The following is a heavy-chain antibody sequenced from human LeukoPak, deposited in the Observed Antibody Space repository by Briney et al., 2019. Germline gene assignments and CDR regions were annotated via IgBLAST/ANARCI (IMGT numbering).Heavy chain of an antibody. Sequence: GGSLRLSCAASGFTFSSYAMHWVRQAPGKGLEWVAVISYDGSNKYYADSVKGRFTISRDNSKNTLYLQMNSLRAEDTAVYYCAREGTMVRGANNWFDPWGQGTLVTVSS. CDR3: AREGTMVRGANNWFDP. CDR1: GFTFSSYA. J-gene: IGHJ5*02. V-gene: IGHV3-30*04. D-gene: IGHD3-10*01. CDR2: ISYDGSNK.